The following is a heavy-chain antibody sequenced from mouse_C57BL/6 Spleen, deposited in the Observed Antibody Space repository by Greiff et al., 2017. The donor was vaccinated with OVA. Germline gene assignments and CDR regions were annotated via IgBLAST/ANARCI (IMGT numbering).Heavy chain of an antibody. CDR2: FHPYNDDN. CDR1: GYTFTTYP. J-gene: IGHJ2*01. Sequence: VQLQQSGPELVKPGASVKMSCKASGYTFTTYPIEWMKQNHGKSLEWIGNFHPYNDDNKYNEKFKGKATLTVDKSSSTVDLERSRLTADDSAVYYCARKGLDNFDYWGQGTTLTVSS. V-gene: IGHV1-47*01. D-gene: IGHD2-2*01. CDR3: ARKGLDNFDY.